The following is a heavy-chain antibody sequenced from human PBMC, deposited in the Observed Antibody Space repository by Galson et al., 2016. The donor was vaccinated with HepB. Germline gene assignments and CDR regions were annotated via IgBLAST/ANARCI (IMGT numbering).Heavy chain of an antibody. CDR2: TYYRSKGDR. CDR1: GDRVSSTDGGA. CDR3: ARGKDSGSDF. V-gene: IGHV6-1*01. J-gene: IGHJ4*02. Sequence: CPIPGDRVSSTDGGACNWIRQSPSRGLGWLGRTYYRSKGDREYAVSLKGRVTVNPDTARKQLSLQLNSVTPDDTAVYYCARGKDSGSDFWGQGSLVTVSS. D-gene: IGHD3-10*01.